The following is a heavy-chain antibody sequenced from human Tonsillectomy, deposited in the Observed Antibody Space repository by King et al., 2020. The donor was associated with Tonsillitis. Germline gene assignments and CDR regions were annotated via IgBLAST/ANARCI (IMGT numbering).Heavy chain of an antibody. CDR3: ARDWVRVEMAT. Sequence: VQLVESGGGVVQPGRSLRLSCAASGFTFSTYGMHWVRQAPGKGLEWVAVISYDGSRKYYADSVKGRFTISRANSEDTLYLQMNSLRVEDTAVYYCARDWVRVEMATGGQGALVTVPS. CDR1: GFTFSTYG. CDR2: ISYDGSRK. V-gene: IGHV3-33*05. D-gene: IGHD5-24*01. J-gene: IGHJ4*02.